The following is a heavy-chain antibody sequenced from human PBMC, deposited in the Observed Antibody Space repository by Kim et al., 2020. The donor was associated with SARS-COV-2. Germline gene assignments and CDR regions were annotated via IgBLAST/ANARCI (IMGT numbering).Heavy chain of an antibody. V-gene: IGHV3-11*01. CDR2: ISDSGRTR. CDR1: GFTSSDNY. Sequence: GESLRLSCTASGFTSSDNYMGWIRQAPGTGLEWISYISDSGRTRYYADSVKGRFTISRDNVKKSLYLQMNSLRVDDTAVYYCARDPDVLRFVEPGLRGGFFDYWGPGTLVTVSS. J-gene: IGHJ4*02. D-gene: IGHD3-3*01. CDR3: ARDPDVLRFVEPGLRGGFFDY.